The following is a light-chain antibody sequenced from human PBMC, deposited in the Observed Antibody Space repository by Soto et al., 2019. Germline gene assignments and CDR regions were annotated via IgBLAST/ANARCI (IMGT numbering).Light chain of an antibody. Sequence: QSALTQPAPVSGSPGQSITISCTGTSSDVDGYNYVSWYQQHPGKAPKLMIYDVSNRPSGVSNRFSGSKSGNTASLTISGLQAEDEADYYCSSYTSSSLYVFGTGTKLTVL. CDR1: SSDVDGYNY. CDR2: DVS. V-gene: IGLV2-14*01. CDR3: SSYTSSSLYV. J-gene: IGLJ1*01.